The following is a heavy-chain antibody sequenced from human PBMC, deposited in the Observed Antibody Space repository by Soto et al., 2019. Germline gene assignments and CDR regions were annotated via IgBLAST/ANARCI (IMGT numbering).Heavy chain of an antibody. J-gene: IGHJ4*02. V-gene: IGHV1-69*01. D-gene: IGHD2-21*02. CDR1: GGGTLSNDA. Sequence: QVHLVQSGADGRKSGSSVRVSCTASGGGTLSNDAISWVRQAPRQGLEWLGRISPFFGTTDYSQSFQGRLTMTADASTGTVYNDLRSLKSDDTAVYYCAREVVTETTWGSFDSWGQGTLVTVSS. CDR2: ISPFFGTT. CDR3: AREVVTETTWGSFDS.